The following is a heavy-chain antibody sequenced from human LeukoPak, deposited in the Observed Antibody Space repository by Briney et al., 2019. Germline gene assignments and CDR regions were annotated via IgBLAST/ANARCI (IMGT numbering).Heavy chain of an antibody. Sequence: GGSLRLSCAASGFTFSSYSMNWVRQAPGKGLEWVSSISSSSSYIYYADSVKGRFTISRDNAKNSLYLQMNSLRAEDTAVYYCARSPTLRGPFDYWGQGTLVTVSS. J-gene: IGHJ4*02. CDR2: ISSSSSYI. CDR1: GFTFSSYS. D-gene: IGHD4-17*01. V-gene: IGHV3-21*01. CDR3: ARSPTLRGPFDY.